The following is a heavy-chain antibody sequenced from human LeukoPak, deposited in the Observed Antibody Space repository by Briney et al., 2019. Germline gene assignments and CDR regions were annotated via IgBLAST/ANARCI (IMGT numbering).Heavy chain of an antibody. CDR2: IYSGGST. Sequence: PGGSLRLSCAASGFTFSSYGMHWVRQAPGKGLEWVSVIYSGGSTYYADSVKGRFTISRDNSKNTLYLQMNSLRAEDTAVYYCARDHRVAVAGPNYYYYYGMDVWGQGTTVTVSS. CDR1: GFTFSSYG. V-gene: IGHV3-53*01. CDR3: ARDHRVAVAGPNYYYYYGMDV. J-gene: IGHJ6*02. D-gene: IGHD6-19*01.